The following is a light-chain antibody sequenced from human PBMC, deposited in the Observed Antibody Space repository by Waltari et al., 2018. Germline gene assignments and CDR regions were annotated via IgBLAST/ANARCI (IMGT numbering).Light chain of an antibody. J-gene: IGLJ1*01. CDR2: DVS. V-gene: IGLV2-11*01. CDR3: CSYVSGYIYD. Sequence: QSALTQPRSVSGSPGQSVNISCPGISSDVFVSWYQEHPGKAPKVVIYDVSKRPSGVPERFSGSKSGSTASLTISGLQDEDEADYYCCSYVSGYIYDFGTGTKVTVL. CDR1: SSDVF.